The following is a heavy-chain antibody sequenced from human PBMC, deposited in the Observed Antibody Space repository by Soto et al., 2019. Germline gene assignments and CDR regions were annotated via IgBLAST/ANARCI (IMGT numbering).Heavy chain of an antibody. Sequence: QVQLQQWGAGLLKPSETLSLTCAVYGGSFSGYYWSWIRQPPGKGLEWIGEINHSGSTNYNPSPKKRVTISEDTSKNQFSLKLSSVTAADTAVYYCARDSIAVAGTRMDVWGQGTTVTVSS. CDR3: ARDSIAVAGTRMDV. CDR2: INHSGST. J-gene: IGHJ6*02. D-gene: IGHD6-19*01. V-gene: IGHV4-34*01. CDR1: GGSFSGYY.